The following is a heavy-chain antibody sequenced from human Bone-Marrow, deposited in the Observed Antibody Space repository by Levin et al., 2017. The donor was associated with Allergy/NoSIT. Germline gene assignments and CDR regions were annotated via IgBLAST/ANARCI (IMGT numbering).Heavy chain of an antibody. V-gene: IGHV3-30*04. CDR2: VSYDGRSK. CDR3: ARDTYGDQGGPLDY. Sequence: GGSLRLSCAASGFTFSSHAMHWVRQAPGKGLEWVAAVSYDGRSKYHADSVKGRITISRDNSKTTVDLQRNSPRAEDTGVYYCARDTYGDQGGPLDYWGQGILVSVSS. D-gene: IGHD4/OR15-4a*01. CDR1: GFTFSSHA. J-gene: IGHJ4*02.